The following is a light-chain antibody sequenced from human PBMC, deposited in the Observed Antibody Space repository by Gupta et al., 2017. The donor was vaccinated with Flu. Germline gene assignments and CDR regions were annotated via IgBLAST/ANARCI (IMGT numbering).Light chain of an antibody. CDR2: EVM. CDR3: GSYQFSSGLL. CDR1: GPTNY. J-gene: IGLJ2*01. Sequence: PGKSVTISCTGMGPTNYVSWYQQLPGRAPQLILYEVMYRPSGISDRFSGSKYADRASLTISGLRTDDEGKYYCGSYQFSSGLLFGGGTTVTVL. V-gene: IGLV2-14*01.